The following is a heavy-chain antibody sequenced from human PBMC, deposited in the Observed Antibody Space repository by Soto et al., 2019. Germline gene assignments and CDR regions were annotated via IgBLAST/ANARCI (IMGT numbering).Heavy chain of an antibody. J-gene: IGHJ4*02. V-gene: IGHV3-30-3*01. D-gene: IGHD2-15*01. CDR1: GFTFSTYA. CDR3: ARGRGMATPNY. Sequence: QVQLVESGGGVVQPGRSLRLSCAASGFTFSTYAMHWVRQAPVKGLEWVAVISYDGSNKYYADSVKGRFTISRDHSKNTLYLQMNSLRAEDTAVYYCARGRGMATPNYWGQGTLVTVSS. CDR2: ISYDGSNK.